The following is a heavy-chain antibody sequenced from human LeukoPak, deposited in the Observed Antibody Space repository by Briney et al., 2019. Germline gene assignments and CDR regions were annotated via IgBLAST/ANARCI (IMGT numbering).Heavy chain of an antibody. J-gene: IGHJ3*01. D-gene: IGHD6-19*01. V-gene: IGHV3-9*01. Sequence: GGSLRLSCAGSGFPFEDYAMLWVRQAPGKGLEWVSGINWSSGSVEYADSVKGRFTISRDNAKSNLYLQMQSLRAEDTALYYCVKDKSLAMARRRGKSLDVWGPGTMVTVSS. CDR1: GFPFEDYA. CDR3: VKDKSLAMARRRGKSLDV. CDR2: INWSSGSV.